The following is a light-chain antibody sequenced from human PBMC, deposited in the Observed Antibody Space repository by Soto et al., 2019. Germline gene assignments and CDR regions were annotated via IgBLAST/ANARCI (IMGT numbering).Light chain of an antibody. J-gene: IGLJ3*02. CDR2: EVT. CDR3: SSYTSSGSLE. CDR1: SSDVGGYNY. V-gene: IGLV2-14*01. Sequence: QSVLTQPASVSGSPGQSITISYTGTSSDVGGYNYVSWYQQHPGKAPKLVIYEVTNRPSGVSNRFSGSKSGNTASLTISGLQAEDEADYYCSSYTSSGSLEFGGGTKLTVL.